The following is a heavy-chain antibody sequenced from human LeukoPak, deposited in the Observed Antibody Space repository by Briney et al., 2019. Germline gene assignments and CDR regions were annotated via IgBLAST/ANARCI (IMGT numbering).Heavy chain of an antibody. CDR1: GFTFSNAW. D-gene: IGHD6-19*01. V-gene: IGHV3-15*01. CDR3: TTDHSYSSVGDY. Sequence: GGSLRLSCAASGFTFSNAWMTWVRQAPGKGLEWVGRIKSKTDGGTTDYAARVKGRFTISRDDSKNTLYVQMNSLKTEDTAVYYCTTDHSYSSVGDYWGQGTLVTVSS. CDR2: IKSKTDGGTT. J-gene: IGHJ4*02.